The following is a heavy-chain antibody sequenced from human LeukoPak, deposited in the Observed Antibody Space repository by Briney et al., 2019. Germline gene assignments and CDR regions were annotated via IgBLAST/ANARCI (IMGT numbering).Heavy chain of an antibody. CDR1: GFTFSSYS. Sequence: GGSLRLSCAAAGFTFSSYSMNWVRQAPGKGLEWVAFISSTGSYIFYADSMKGRFTISRDNAKNSLYLQMNSLGADDTAVYYCARDLAYGDDGLWGQGALVTVSS. V-gene: IGHV3-21*01. D-gene: IGHD4-17*01. CDR2: ISSTGSYI. CDR3: ARDLAYGDDGL. J-gene: IGHJ4*02.